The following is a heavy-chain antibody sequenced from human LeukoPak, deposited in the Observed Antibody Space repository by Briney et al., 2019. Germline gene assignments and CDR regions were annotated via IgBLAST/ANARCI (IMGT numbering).Heavy chain of an antibody. J-gene: IGHJ5*02. CDR2: FYYSGST. CDR3: ARLEGIAPVGTIWFDP. Sequence: SETLSLTCTVSGGSIRGYSWSWIRQPPGKGLEWIGYFYYSGSTNYNPSLKSRVTISVDTSKNQFSLKLSSVTAADTAVYYCARLEGIAPVGTIWFDPWGPGTLVTVSS. V-gene: IGHV4-59*08. CDR1: GGSIRGYS. D-gene: IGHD6-13*01.